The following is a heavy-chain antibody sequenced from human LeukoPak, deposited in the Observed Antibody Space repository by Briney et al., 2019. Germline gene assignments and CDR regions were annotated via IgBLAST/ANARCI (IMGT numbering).Heavy chain of an antibody. CDR3: ARATMGSYYYYYMDV. D-gene: IGHD3-10*01. CDR2: INPSGGST. CDR1: GYTFTGYY. Sequence: ASVKVSCKASGYTFTGYYMHWVRQAPGQGLEWMGIINPSGGSTSYAQKFQGRVTMTRDTSTSTVYMELSSLRSEDTAVYYCARATMGSYYYYYMDVWGKGTTVTVSS. V-gene: IGHV1-46*01. J-gene: IGHJ6*03.